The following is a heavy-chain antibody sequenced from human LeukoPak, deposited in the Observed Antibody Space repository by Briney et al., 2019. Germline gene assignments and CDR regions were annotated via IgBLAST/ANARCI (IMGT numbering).Heavy chain of an antibody. CDR2: LYSDGTT. D-gene: IGHD1-14*01. CDR1: GFTVGSNY. V-gene: IGHV3-53*01. J-gene: IGHJ4*02. CDR3: ARVTARPAKEDYFDY. Sequence: GGSLRLSCAASGFTVGSNYMSWVRQAPGRGLEWLSILYSDGTTYYADSVKGRFTISRDNSKNTLYLQMNTLRAEDTAVYYCARVTARPAKEDYFDYWGQGTLVTVSS.